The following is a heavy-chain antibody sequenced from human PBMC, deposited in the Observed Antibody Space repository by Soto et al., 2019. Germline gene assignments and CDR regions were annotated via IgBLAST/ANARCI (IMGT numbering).Heavy chain of an antibody. CDR2: IKQDGSEK. J-gene: IGHJ6*02. V-gene: IGHV3-7*01. CDR1: GFTFSSYW. CDR3: ARALGEDYYGMDV. Sequence: EVQLVESGGGLVQPGGSLRLSCAASGFTFSSYWMSWVRQAPGKGLEWVANIKQDGSEKYYVDSVKGRFTISRDNAKNSLYLQMNSLRAEDTAVYYCARALGEDYYGMDVWGQGTTVTVSS. D-gene: IGHD1-26*01.